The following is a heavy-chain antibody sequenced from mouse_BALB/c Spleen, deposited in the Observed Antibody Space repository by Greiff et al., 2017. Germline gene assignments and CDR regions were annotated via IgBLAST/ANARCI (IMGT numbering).Heavy chain of an antibody. CDR1: GFAFSSYD. Sequence: EVHLVESGGGLVKPGGSLKLSCAASGFAFSSYDMSWVRQTPEKRLEWVAYISSGGGSTYYPDTVKGRFTISRDNAKNTLYLQMSSLKSEDTAMYYCARHRISTGDYAMDYWGQGTSVTVSS. V-gene: IGHV5-12-1*01. CDR3: ARHRISTGDYAMDY. D-gene: IGHD4-1*02. J-gene: IGHJ4*01. CDR2: ISSGGGST.